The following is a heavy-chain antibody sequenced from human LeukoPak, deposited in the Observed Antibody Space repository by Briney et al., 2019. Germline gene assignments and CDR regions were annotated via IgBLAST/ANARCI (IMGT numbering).Heavy chain of an antibody. Sequence: ASVKVSCKASGYTFTGYYMHWVRQAPGQGLEWMGWINPNSGGTNYAQKFRGRVTMTRDTSISTAYMGLRRLRSDVTAVYYCARGAAYYFDFWGQGTLVTGSP. J-gene: IGHJ4*02. CDR3: ARGAAYYFDF. D-gene: IGHD2-15*01. CDR2: INPNSGGT. CDR1: GYTFTGYY. V-gene: IGHV1-2*02.